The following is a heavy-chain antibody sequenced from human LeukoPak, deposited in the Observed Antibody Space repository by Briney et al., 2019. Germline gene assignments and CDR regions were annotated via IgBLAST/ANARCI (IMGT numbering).Heavy chain of an antibody. CDR2: INHSGST. J-gene: IGHJ6*03. Sequence: SETLSLTCTVSGYSISSGYYWSWIRQPPGQGLEWIGEINHSGSTNYNPSLKSRVTISVDTSKNQFSLKLSSVTAADTAVYYCARDRSGSYGYYYYYMDVWGKGTTVTVSS. CDR3: ARDRSGSYGYYYYYMDV. V-gene: IGHV4-38-2*02. CDR1: GYSISSGYY. D-gene: IGHD1-26*01.